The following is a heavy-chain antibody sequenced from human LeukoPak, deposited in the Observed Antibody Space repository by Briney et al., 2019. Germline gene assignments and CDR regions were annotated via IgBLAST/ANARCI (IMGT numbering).Heavy chain of an antibody. J-gene: IGHJ4*02. D-gene: IGHD4-17*01. V-gene: IGHV4-59*08. CDR1: GGSISSYY. CDR3: ARLGNYGVYYSDY. CDR2: TYYSGST. Sequence: SETLSLTCTVSGGSISSYYWSWIRQSPGKGLEWIGYTYYSGSTNYNPSLKSRVTISVDTSKNQFSLKLSSVTAADTAVYYCARLGNYGVYYSDYWGQGPLVTVSS.